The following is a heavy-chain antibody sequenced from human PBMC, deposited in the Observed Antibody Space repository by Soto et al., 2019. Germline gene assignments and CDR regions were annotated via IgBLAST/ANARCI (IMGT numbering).Heavy chain of an antibody. CDR2: TRNKANSYTP. V-gene: IGHV3-72*01. Sequence: GGSLRLSCAASGFTFSDHYMDWVRQAPGKGLEWVGRTRNKANSYTPEYAASVKGRFTISRDDSKNSLYLQMNSLKTEDTAVYYCARDLMGCTNGVCYDAFDIWGQGTMVTVSS. CDR3: ARDLMGCTNGVCYDAFDI. J-gene: IGHJ3*02. D-gene: IGHD2-8*01. CDR1: GFTFSDHY.